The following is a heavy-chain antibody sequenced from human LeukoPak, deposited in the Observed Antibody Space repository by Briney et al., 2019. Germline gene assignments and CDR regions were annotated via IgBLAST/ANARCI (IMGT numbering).Heavy chain of an antibody. V-gene: IGHV3-23*01. D-gene: IGHD1-26*01. J-gene: IGHJ4*02. CDR2: ISGSGYTT. Sequence: PGGSLRLSCAASGFTFSTYAMAWVRQAPGKGLEWVSAISGSGYTTFYGDSVKGRFTISRGNSKSTLYLQMDSLRADDSAVYYCAKGSNSGGYLEFDYWGRGTLVTVSS. CDR3: AKGSNSGGYLEFDY. CDR1: GFTFSTYA.